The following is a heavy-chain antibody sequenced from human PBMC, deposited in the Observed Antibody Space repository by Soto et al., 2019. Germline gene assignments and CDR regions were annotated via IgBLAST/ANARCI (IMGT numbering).Heavy chain of an antibody. CDR2: IIPIFGTA. D-gene: IGHD5-12*01. V-gene: IGHV1-69*13. J-gene: IGHJ4*02. CDR1: GGTFSSYA. Sequence: SVKVSCKDSGGTFSSYAISWVRQAPGQGLEWMGGIIPIFGTANYAQKFQGRVTITADESTSTAYMELSSLRSEDTAVYYCARDLDSRDGYNSGFFDYWGQGTLVTVSS. CDR3: ARDLDSRDGYNSGFFDY.